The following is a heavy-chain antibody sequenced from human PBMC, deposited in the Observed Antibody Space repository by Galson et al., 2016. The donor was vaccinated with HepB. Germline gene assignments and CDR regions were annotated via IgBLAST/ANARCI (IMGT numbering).Heavy chain of an antibody. Sequence: SETLSLTCTVSGGSISSYYWIWIRQSPGKGLESIGYIYYNGVTNYNPSLKSRVTISVDTSKNQFSLKLSSLTAADTAFYYCARYLGVLGNDYWGRGTLVTVSS. CDR2: IYYNGVT. CDR1: GGSISSYY. J-gene: IGHJ4*02. CDR3: ARYLGVLGNDY. D-gene: IGHD7-27*01. V-gene: IGHV4-59*01.